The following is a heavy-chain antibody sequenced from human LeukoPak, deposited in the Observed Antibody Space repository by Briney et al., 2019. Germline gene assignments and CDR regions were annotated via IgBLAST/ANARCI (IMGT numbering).Heavy chain of an antibody. J-gene: IGHJ4*02. D-gene: IGHD2-15*01. V-gene: IGHV1-2*02. CDR1: GYTFTGYY. CDR3: ARGSWGYCSGGSCWDFDY. Sequence: ASVKVSCKASGYTFTGYYMHWVRQAPGQGLEWMGWINPNSGGTNYAQKFQGRVTMTRDTSISTAYMELSRLRSDDTAVYYCARGSWGYCSGGSCWDFDYWGQGTLVTVSS. CDR2: INPNSGGT.